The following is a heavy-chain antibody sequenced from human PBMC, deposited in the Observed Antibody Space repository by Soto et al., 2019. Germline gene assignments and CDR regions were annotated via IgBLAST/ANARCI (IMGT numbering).Heavy chain of an antibody. Sequence: SETLSLTCAVYGGSFSGYSWNWIRQPPGKGLEWIGEINHSGSTNYNPSLKSRVTISLDTSKNQFSLRLTSPTAADTAVYFCARAPQIVAMGRPFDYWGQGILVTVSS. V-gene: IGHV4-34*01. CDR2: INHSGST. D-gene: IGHD5-12*01. CDR1: GGSFSGYS. CDR3: ARAPQIVAMGRPFDY. J-gene: IGHJ4*02.